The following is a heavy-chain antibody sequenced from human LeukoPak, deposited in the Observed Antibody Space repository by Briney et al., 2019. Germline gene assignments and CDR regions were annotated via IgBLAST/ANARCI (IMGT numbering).Heavy chain of an antibody. J-gene: IGHJ4*02. CDR3: ARFRQWLDYYYFDY. V-gene: IGHV4-34*01. D-gene: IGHD6-19*01. Sequence: SETLSLTCAVYGGSFSGYYWSWIRQPPGKGLEWIGEINHSGGTNYNPSLKSRVTISVDTSKNQFSLKLSSVTAADTAVYYCARFRQWLDYYYFDYWGQGTLVTVSS. CDR2: INHSGGT. CDR1: GGSFSGYY.